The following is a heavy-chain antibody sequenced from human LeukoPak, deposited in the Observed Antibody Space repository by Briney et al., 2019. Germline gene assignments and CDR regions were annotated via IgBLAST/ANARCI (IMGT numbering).Heavy chain of an antibody. CDR2: INPNIGGT. CDR1: GYTFTGYY. Sequence: VASVKVSCKASGYTFTGYYMHWVRQAPGQGLEWLGRINPNIGGTNYAQKFQGRVTMTRDTSISTIYMELSRLRSDDTAVYYCARVGAGLNDAFDIWGQGTMVTDSS. J-gene: IGHJ3*02. CDR3: ARVGAGLNDAFDI. V-gene: IGHV1-2*06. D-gene: IGHD1-26*01.